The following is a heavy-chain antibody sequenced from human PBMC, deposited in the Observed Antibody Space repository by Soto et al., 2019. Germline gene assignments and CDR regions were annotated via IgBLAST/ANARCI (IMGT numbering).Heavy chain of an antibody. CDR1: GFTLGPYA. CDR2: ISFNGRNE. V-gene: IGHV3-30*04. CDR3: TRDRLRYQTYYPHAMDV. J-gene: IGHJ6*02. Sequence: PGGSLRLSCVASGFTLGPYAMNWVRQAPGKGLEWVASISFNGRNESYADSVKGRFSISRDNSRDTLYLRMNSLRAEDTAVFYCTRDRLRYQTYYPHAMDVWGQGTTVTVSS. D-gene: IGHD2-2*01.